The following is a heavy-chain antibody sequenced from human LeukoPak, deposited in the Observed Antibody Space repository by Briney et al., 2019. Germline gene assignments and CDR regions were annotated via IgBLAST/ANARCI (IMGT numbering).Heavy chain of an antibody. D-gene: IGHD3-10*01. V-gene: IGHV3-33*01. CDR3: ARDPSRFGEYGYFDY. J-gene: IGHJ4*02. CDR2: IWYDGSNK. CDR1: GFTFSSYG. Sequence: GGSLRLSCAASGFTFSSYGMHWVRQAPGKGLEWVAVIWYDGSNKYYADSVKGRFTISRDNSKNTLYLQMNSLRAEDTAVYYCARDPSRFGEYGYFDYWGQGSLVTVSS.